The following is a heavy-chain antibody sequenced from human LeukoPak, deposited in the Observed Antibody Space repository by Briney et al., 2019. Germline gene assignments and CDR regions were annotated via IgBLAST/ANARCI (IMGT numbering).Heavy chain of an antibody. J-gene: IGHJ4*02. CDR1: GFTFSSYE. Sequence: GGSLRLSCVASGFTFSSYEMTWVRQAPGKRLEWLSYISSSGSTIYYADSVKGRFTVSRDNAKNSLYLQMNSLRAEDTAVYYCARDWDSSDQYWGQGTLVTVSS. CDR2: ISSSGSTI. V-gene: IGHV3-48*03. D-gene: IGHD3-10*01. CDR3: ARDWDSSDQY.